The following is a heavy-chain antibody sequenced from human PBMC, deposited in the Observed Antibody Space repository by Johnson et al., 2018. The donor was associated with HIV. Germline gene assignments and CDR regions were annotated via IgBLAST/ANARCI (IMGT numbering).Heavy chain of an antibody. D-gene: IGHD3-9*01. J-gene: IGHJ3*02. Sequence: QVQLVESGGGVVQPGRSLRLSCAASGFTFSYYAIFWVRQAPGKGLEWVAVISHDGSNKYYADSVKGRFTISRDNSKKSLYLQMNSLGPEETALYFCAKDSDILTGPEGAFDIWGQGTMVTVSS. CDR3: AKDSDILTGPEGAFDI. CDR1: GFTFSYYA. CDR2: ISHDGSNK. V-gene: IGHV3-30-3*02.